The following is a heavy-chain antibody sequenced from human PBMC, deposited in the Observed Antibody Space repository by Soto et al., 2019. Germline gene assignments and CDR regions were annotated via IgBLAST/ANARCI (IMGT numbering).Heavy chain of an antibody. J-gene: IGHJ5*02. V-gene: IGHV1-69*02. CDR1: EGTFSSYT. CDR3: ARVTVAAAGTTFDP. Sequence: QVQLVQSGAEVKKPGSSVKVSCKASEGTFSSYTISWVRQAPGQGLEWMGRIIPILGIANYAQKFQGRVTITADKSTSTAYMELSSLRSEDTAVYYCARVTVAAAGTTFDPWGQGTLVTVSS. CDR2: IIPILGIA. D-gene: IGHD6-13*01.